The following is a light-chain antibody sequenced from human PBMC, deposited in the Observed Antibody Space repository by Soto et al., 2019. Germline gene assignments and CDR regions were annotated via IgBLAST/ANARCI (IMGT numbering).Light chain of an antibody. J-gene: IGLJ3*02. CDR3: SSYTSSSTWV. CDR1: SSDVGGYNY. V-gene: IGLV2-14*01. Sequence: QSALTQPASVSGSPGQSITISCTGTSSDVGGYNYVSWYQQHPGKAPKVMIYEVSNRPSGVSNRFSGSKSGNTASLTISGLQAEDEADYYCSSYTSSSTWVFGEGTKVTVL. CDR2: EVS.